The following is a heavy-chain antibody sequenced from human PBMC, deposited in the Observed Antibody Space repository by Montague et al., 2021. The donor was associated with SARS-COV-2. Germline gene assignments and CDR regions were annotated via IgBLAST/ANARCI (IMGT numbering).Heavy chain of an antibody. CDR3: ARHLFSFSDSGTLGYFDY. Sequence: SETLSLTCDVSGVSINNNNYYWGWIRQPPGKGLEWIGTIYYSGSTYYNPSLESRVTISVDTSKNQFSLRVRSVTAADTAVYYCARHLFSFSDSGTLGYFDYWGHGTLVAVSS. CDR2: IYYSGST. D-gene: IGHD3-10*01. J-gene: IGHJ4*01. V-gene: IGHV4-39*01. CDR1: GVSINNNNYY.